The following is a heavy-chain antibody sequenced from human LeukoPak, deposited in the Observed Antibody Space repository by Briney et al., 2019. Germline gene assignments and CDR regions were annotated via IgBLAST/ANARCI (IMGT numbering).Heavy chain of an antibody. CDR1: GYTFTSYY. J-gene: IGHJ6*02. Sequence: GASVKVSCKASGYTFTSYYMHWVRQAPGQGLEWMGIINPSGGSTSYAQKFQGRVTMTRDTSTSTVYMELSSLRSEDTAVYYCAREDWSGYLRSAYYYYGMDVWGQGTTVTVSS. CDR2: INPSGGST. CDR3: AREDWSGYLRSAYYYYGMDV. V-gene: IGHV1-46*01. D-gene: IGHD3-3*01.